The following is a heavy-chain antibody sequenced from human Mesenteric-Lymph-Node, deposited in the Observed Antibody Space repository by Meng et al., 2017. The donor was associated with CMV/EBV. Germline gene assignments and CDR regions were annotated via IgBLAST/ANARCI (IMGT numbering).Heavy chain of an antibody. CDR3: ARDFFSAFWSGYYPYYFDF. D-gene: IGHD3-3*01. CDR1: GFTFSIYC. CDR2: IKQDGSEK. Sequence: GGSLRLSCAASGFTFSIYCMTWVRQAPGKGLEWVANIKQDGSEKYYVDSVKGRFTISRDNAKNSLYLQMNSLRAEDTAVYYCARDFFSAFWSGYYPYYFDFWGQGTLVTVSS. V-gene: IGHV3-7*01. J-gene: IGHJ4*02.